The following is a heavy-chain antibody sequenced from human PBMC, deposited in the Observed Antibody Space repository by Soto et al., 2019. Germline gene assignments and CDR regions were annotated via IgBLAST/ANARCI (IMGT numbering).Heavy chain of an antibody. V-gene: IGHV3-53*01. D-gene: IGHD6-13*01. CDR3: ARARVRYSSSWYGLYYFDY. Sequence: VGSLRLSCAASGFTVSSNYMSWVRQAPGKGLERVSVIYSGGSTYYADSVKGRFTISRDNSKNTLYLQMNSLRAEDTAVYYCARARVRYSSSWYGLYYFDYWGQGTLVTVSS. J-gene: IGHJ4*02. CDR1: GFTVSSNY. CDR2: IYSGGST.